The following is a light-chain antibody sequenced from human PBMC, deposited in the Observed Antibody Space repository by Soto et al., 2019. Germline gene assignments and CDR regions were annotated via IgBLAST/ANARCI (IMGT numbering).Light chain of an antibody. J-gene: IGLJ2*01. CDR1: ISDIGGYNY. CDR2: DLS. V-gene: IGLV2-8*01. CDR3: RSQAGSNNFVV. Sequence: QSALTQPPSAAGSPGQSGTISCTGTISDIGGYNYVSWYQQHPGKAPRLMISDLSKRPSGVPDRFSGAKSGTTSSLTVSGLQAEDEADYYCRSQAGSNNFVVFGGGTKLTVL.